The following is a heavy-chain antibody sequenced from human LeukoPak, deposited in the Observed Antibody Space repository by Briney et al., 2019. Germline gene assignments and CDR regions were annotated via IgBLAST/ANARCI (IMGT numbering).Heavy chain of an antibody. CDR1: GFTFTNYA. J-gene: IGHJ4*02. CDR2: ISGSGGST. D-gene: IGHD5-18*01. V-gene: IGHV3-23*01. CDR3: AKEWIQLEYYFDY. Sequence: PGGSLRLSCAASGFTFTNYAMIWVRQAPGKELEWVSAISGSGGSTYYADSVKGRFTISRDNSKNTLFLQVNSLRAEDAAVYYCAKEWIQLEYYFDYWGQGTLVTVSS.